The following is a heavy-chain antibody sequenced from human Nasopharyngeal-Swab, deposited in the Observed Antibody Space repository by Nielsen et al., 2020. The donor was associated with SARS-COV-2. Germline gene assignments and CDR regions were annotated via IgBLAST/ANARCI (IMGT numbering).Heavy chain of an antibody. CDR3: ARVEEYYYGSGSLSDN. D-gene: IGHD3-10*01. CDR2: ISSSGGHK. V-gene: IGHV3-21*01. Sequence: WIRQPPGKGLEWVSFISSSGGHKYYADSMKGRFTISRDNAKSSLYLQLSSLRAEDTAVYYCARVEEYYYGSGSLSDNWGQGTLVTVSS. J-gene: IGHJ4*02.